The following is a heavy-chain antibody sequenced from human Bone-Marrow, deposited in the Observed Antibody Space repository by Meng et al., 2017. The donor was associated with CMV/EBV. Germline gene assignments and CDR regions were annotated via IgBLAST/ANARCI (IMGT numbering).Heavy chain of an antibody. J-gene: IGHJ5*02. CDR3: VRGKDGHGILFDP. V-gene: IGHV4-34*01. CDR2: ISHSGIT. CDR1: GGSLSFYY. Sequence: QVQLQQWGAGLLKTSETLSLTCAVYGGSLSFYYWSWIRQPPGKGLEWIGEISHSGITNYNASLKSRVTMSLDTSKKQFSLKLSSVTAADTAVYYCVRGKDGHGILFDPWGHGTLVTVAS. D-gene: IGHD5-24*01.